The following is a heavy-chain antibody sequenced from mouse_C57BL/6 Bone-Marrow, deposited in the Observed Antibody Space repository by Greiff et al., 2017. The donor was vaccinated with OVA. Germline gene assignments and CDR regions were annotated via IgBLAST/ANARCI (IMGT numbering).Heavy chain of an antibody. D-gene: IGHD2-10*02. Sequence: QVQLQQSGPELVKPGASVKISCKASGYAFSSSWMNWVKQRPGKGLEWIGRIYPGDGDTNYNGKFKGKATLTADKSSSTAYMQLSSLTSEDSAVYFCARTVGYGNYLFAYWGQGTLVTVSA. J-gene: IGHJ3*01. CDR2: IYPGDGDT. V-gene: IGHV1-82*01. CDR1: GYAFSSSW. CDR3: ARTVGYGNYLFAY.